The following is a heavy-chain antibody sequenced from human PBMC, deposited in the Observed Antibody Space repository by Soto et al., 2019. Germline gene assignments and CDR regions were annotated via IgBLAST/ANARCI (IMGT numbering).Heavy chain of an antibody. CDR1: GGSISSDY. CDR3: AREALRRGYSYGTFDY. Sequence: PSETLSLTCTVSGGSISSDYWSWIRQPPGKGLEWIGYTFYSGSTNYNPSLKSRVTISLDASKNQLSLKLSSVTAADTAVYYCAREALRRGYSYGTFDYWGQGTLVTVSS. V-gene: IGHV4-59*01. J-gene: IGHJ4*02. D-gene: IGHD5-18*01. CDR2: TFYSGST.